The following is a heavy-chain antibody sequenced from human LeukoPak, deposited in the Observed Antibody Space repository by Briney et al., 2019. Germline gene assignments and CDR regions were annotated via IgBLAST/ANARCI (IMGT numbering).Heavy chain of an antibody. D-gene: IGHD1-1*01. CDR2: ISSGGGTI. CDR1: GFTFSSYE. Sequence: GGSLRLSCAASGFTFSSYEMNWVRQAPGKGLEWVSYISSGGGTIYYADSVKGRFTISRDNAKNSLYLQMNSLRVEDTAIYYCARDPYNGAYSEGYYYYYMDVWGKGTTVTVSS. CDR3: ARDPYNGAYSEGYYYYYMDV. V-gene: IGHV3-48*03. J-gene: IGHJ6*03.